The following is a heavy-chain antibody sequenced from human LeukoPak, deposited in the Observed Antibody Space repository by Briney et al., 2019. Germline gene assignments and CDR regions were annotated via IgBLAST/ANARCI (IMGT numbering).Heavy chain of an antibody. CDR3: AKSRVRYSSGWYLDY. CDR2: ISYDGSNK. Sequence: PGRSLRLSCAASGFTFSSYGMHWVRQAPGKGLEWVAVISYDGSNKYYADSVKGRFTISRDNSKNTLYLQMNSLRAEDTAVYYCAKSRVRYSSGWYLDYWGQGTLVTVSS. J-gene: IGHJ4*02. V-gene: IGHV3-30*18. D-gene: IGHD6-19*01. CDR1: GFTFSSYG.